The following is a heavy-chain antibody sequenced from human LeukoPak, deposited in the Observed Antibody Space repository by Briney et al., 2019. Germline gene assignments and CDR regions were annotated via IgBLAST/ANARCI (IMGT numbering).Heavy chain of an antibody. CDR1: SGSIRNSSFY. CDR2: IYYSGNT. CDR3: ERRETGSYFDY. Sequence: SETLSLTCTVSSGSIRNSSFYWGWIRQPPGKGLEWIGSIYYSGNTYYNPSLKSRFTISLDTSKNLFSLKLSSVTAADTAVYYCERRETGSYFDYWGQGTLVTVSS. V-gene: IGHV4-39*01. D-gene: IGHD1-1*01. J-gene: IGHJ4*02.